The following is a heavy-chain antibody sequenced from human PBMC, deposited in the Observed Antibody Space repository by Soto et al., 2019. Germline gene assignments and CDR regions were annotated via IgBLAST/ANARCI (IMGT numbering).Heavy chain of an antibody. J-gene: IGHJ4*02. D-gene: IGHD5-18*01. CDR3: AATAMVTGIFDY. Sequence: ASVKVSCKASGYTFTSYGISCGRQAPGQGLEWMGWISAYNGNTNYAQKLQGRVTMTTDTSTSTAYMELRSLRSDDTAVYYCAATAMVTGIFDYWGQGTPVTVSS. CDR1: GYTFTSYG. CDR2: ISAYNGNT. V-gene: IGHV1-18*04.